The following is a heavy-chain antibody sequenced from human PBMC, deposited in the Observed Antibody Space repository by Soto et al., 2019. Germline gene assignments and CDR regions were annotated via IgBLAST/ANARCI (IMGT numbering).Heavy chain of an antibody. Sequence: GGSLRLSCAASGFTVSSNYMSWVRQAPGKGLEWVSVIYSGGSTYYADSVKGRFTISRDNSKNTLYLQMNSLRAEDTAVYYCARDSYCSSTSCYPPGGMDVWGQGTTVTVSS. CDR2: IYSGGST. CDR1: GFTVSSNY. J-gene: IGHJ6*02. CDR3: ARDSYCSSTSCYPPGGMDV. V-gene: IGHV3-53*01. D-gene: IGHD2-2*01.